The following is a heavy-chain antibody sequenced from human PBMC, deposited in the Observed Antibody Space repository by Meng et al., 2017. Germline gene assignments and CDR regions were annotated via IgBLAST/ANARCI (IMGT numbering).Heavy chain of an antibody. J-gene: IGHJ2*01. V-gene: IGHV4-31*03. CDR1: GGSISSGGYY. Sequence: QGQRQESGLGLVKPSQTLSLTCTVSGGSISSGGYYWSWIRQHPGKGLEWIGYIYYSGSTYYNPSLKSRVTISVDTSKNQFALKLSSVTAADTAVYYCARAYYDSSGSKPLDWYFDLWGRGTLVTVSS. CDR2: IYYSGST. CDR3: ARAYYDSSGSKPLDWYFDL. D-gene: IGHD3-22*01.